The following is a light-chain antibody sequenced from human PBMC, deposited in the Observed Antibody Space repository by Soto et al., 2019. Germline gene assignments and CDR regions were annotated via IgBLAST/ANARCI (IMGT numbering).Light chain of an antibody. J-gene: IGKJ1*01. CDR2: GAS. Sequence: EIVLTQSPGTLSLSPGERATLACRASQSVSSTYLAWYQQKPGQAPRLLIYGASNRATGIPDRFSGSGSGTDFTLTISRLEPEDFAVYYCQQYGGSRWTFGQGTGLDI. CDR1: QSVSSTY. CDR3: QQYGGSRWT. V-gene: IGKV3-20*01.